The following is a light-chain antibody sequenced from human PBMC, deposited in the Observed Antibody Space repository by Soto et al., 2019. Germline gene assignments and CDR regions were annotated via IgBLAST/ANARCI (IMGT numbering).Light chain of an antibody. CDR1: SSDIGSYNL. V-gene: IGLV2-23*02. J-gene: IGLJ3*02. CDR3: CSYPGGRNSVV. CDR2: EVN. Sequence: QSALSQPASVSGSPGQSVTISCTGTSSDIGSYNLVSWYHHHPGQAPKLVIYEVNKRPSVDSNRFSGSKSGNTASLTIAGLQPEDEGEYYCCSYPGGRNSVVFGGGTKLTVL.